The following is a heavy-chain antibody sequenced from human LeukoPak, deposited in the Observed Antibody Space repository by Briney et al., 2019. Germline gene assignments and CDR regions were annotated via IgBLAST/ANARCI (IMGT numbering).Heavy chain of an antibody. Sequence: GRSLRLSCAAAGFTLSSYSMNWVSQAPGKGLEWVSSISSSSSYIYYADSVKGRFTIPRDNAKNLLYLQMNSLRAEDTAVYYCARFIAARPFDYWGQGTLVTVSS. V-gene: IGHV3-21*01. CDR3: ARFIAARPFDY. CDR1: GFTLSSYS. J-gene: IGHJ4*02. CDR2: ISSSSSYI. D-gene: IGHD6-6*01.